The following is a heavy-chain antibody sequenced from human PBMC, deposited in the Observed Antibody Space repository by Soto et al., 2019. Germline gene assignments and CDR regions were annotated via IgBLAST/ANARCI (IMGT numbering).Heavy chain of an antibody. D-gene: IGHD3-10*01. CDR3: ARGVINDAFDI. Sequence: ASVKVSCKASGYTFXSYDINWVRQATGQGLEWMGWMNPNSGNTGYAQRVQGRVTMTTDTSTSTAYMELRSLRSDDTAVYYCARGVINDAFDIWGQGTMVTV. CDR2: MNPNSGNT. J-gene: IGHJ3*02. CDR1: GYTFXSYD. V-gene: IGHV1-8*01.